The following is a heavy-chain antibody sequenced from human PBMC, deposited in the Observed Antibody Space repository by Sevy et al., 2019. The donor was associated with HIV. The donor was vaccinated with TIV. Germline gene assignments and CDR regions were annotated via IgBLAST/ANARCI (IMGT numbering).Heavy chain of an antibody. J-gene: IGHJ3*02. CDR2: IYYSGTA. CDR3: ATGVGCPGVIVTFGGVKYAFNI. CDR1: GGSISSGDYY. V-gene: IGHV4-30-4*08. D-gene: IGHD3-16*01. Sequence: SQTLSLTCTVSGGSISSGDYYWSWIRQTPGKGLEWIGYIYYSGTAYYNPSLKSRISISVDTSKNHFSLKLSSVTAADTGVYYCATGVGCPGVIVTFGGVKYAFNIWGQGTMVTVSS.